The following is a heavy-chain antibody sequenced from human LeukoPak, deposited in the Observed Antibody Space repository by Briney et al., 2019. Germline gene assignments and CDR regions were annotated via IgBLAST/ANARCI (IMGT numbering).Heavy chain of an antibody. V-gene: IGHV5-51*01. CDR2: IYPGDSDT. J-gene: IGHJ6*02. D-gene: IGHD6-13*01. CDR3: ARHAVGYSSSWYDLYYYYGMDV. Sequence: PGASLLISCKGSGSSFTSYWIGWVRPLPGKGLEWMGIIYPGDSDTRYSPSFQGQVTISADKSISTAYLQWSSLKASDTAMYYCARHAVGYSSSWYDLYYYYGMDVWGQGTTVTVSS. CDR1: GSSFTSYW.